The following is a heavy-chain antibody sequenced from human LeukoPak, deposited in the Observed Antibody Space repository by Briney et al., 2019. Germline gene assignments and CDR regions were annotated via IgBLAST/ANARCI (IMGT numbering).Heavy chain of an antibody. CDR3: ARHLQGAFDAFDI. CDR1: GYTFTAYY. CDR2: ISAYNGNT. Sequence: ASVKVSCKASGYTFTAYYVHWVRQAPGQGLEWMGWISAYNGNTNYAQKLQGRVTMTTDTSTSTAYMELRSLRSDDTAVYYCARHLQGAFDAFDIWGQGTMVTVSS. V-gene: IGHV1-18*04. J-gene: IGHJ3*02.